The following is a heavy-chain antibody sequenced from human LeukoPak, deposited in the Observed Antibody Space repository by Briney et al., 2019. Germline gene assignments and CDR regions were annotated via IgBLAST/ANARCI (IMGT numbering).Heavy chain of an antibody. J-gene: IGHJ4*02. Sequence: PGGSLRLSCAASGFTFSSFSMRWVRQAPGKGLESVSAISSNGGSTYYANFVKGRFTISRDNSKNTLYLQMGSLRAEDMAVYYCAREYYGGYVDYWGQGTLVTVSS. V-gene: IGHV3-64*01. CDR1: GFTFSSFS. CDR3: AREYYGGYVDY. CDR2: ISSNGGST. D-gene: IGHD3-10*01.